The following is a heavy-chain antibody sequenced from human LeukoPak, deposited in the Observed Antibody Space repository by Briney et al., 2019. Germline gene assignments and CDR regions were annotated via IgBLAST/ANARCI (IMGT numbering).Heavy chain of an antibody. J-gene: IGHJ4*02. CDR2: ICSNGGGT. CDR3: VKDWWLRPFYYFDS. D-gene: IGHD5-12*01. CDR1: GFTFSSSA. Sequence: GGSLRLSCSASGFTFSSSAMHWVRQAPEKGLEYASPICSNGGGTYHAESVKGRFTISRDNSKNTLYLQMSSLRGEDTAVYYCVKDWWLRPFYYFDSWGQGTLVTVSS. V-gene: IGHV3-64D*09.